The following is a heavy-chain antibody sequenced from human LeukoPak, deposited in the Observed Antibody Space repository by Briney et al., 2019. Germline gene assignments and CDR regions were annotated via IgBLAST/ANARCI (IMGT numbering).Heavy chain of an antibody. CDR2: IYYSGST. CDR1: GGSISSSSYY. V-gene: IGHV4-39*01. CDR3: ARLAASTTAMVPYYFDY. J-gene: IGHJ4*02. D-gene: IGHD5-18*01. Sequence: PSETLSLTCTVSGGSISSSSYYWGWIRQPPGKGLEWIGSIYYSGSTYYNPSLKSRVTISVDTSKNQFSLKLSSVTAADTAVCYRARLAASTTAMVPYYFDYWGQGTLVTVSS.